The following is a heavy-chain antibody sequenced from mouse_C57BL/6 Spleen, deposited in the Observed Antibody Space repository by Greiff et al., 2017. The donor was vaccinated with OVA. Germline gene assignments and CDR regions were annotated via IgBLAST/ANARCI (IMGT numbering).Heavy chain of an antibody. J-gene: IGHJ1*03. V-gene: IGHV5-16*01. CDR1: GFTFSDYY. CDR3: ARGYYGSPLYWYFDV. D-gene: IGHD1-1*01. CDR2: INYDGSST. Sequence: DVMLVESEGGLVQPGSSMKLSCTASGFTFSDYYMAWVRQVPETGLEWVANINYDGSSTYYLDSLKGRFIISRDNAMNILSLQMSSLKSEDTATYYCARGYYGSPLYWYFDVWGTGTTVTVSS.